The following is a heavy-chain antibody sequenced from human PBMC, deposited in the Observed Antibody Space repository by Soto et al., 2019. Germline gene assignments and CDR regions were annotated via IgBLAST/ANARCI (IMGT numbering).Heavy chain of an antibody. D-gene: IGHD3-10*01. Sequence: GGSLRLSCAASGFTFSSYDMHWVRQAPGKGLEWVSAIGTAGDTYYPGSVKGRFTISRENAKNSLYLQMNSLRAGDTAVYYCARGVDTMVRGVLYYMDVWGKGTTVTVSS. J-gene: IGHJ6*03. CDR2: IGTAGDT. CDR3: ARGVDTMVRGVLYYMDV. CDR1: GFTFSSYD. V-gene: IGHV3-13*01.